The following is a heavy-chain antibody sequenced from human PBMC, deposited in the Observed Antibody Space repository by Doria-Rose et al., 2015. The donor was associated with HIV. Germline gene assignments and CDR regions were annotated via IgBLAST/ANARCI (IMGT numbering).Heavy chain of an antibody. J-gene: IGHJ4*02. CDR3: ARIKSSRWYHKYYFDF. D-gene: IGHD6-13*01. Sequence: VKLVESGPVLVKPTETLTLTCTVSGVSLSSPGMGVSWIRQPPGKAQEWLANIFSDDGRSYKTSLKSRLTISRGTSKSQVVLTMTDMDPVDTATYYCARIKSSRWYHKYYFDFWGRGTLVIVSA. CDR2: IFSDDGR. V-gene: IGHV2-26*01. CDR1: GVSLSSPGMG.